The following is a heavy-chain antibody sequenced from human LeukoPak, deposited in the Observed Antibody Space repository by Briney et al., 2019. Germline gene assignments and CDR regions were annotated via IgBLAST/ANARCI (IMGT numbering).Heavy chain of an antibody. D-gene: IGHD1-14*01. CDR2: IDHSGTT. V-gene: IGHV4-30-2*01. J-gene: IGHJ3*02. CDR1: GGSISSGGYY. Sequence: PSQTLSLTCPVSGGSISSGGYYWSWIRQPPGKGLEWIGYIDHSGTTYYNPSLKSRVTMSVDWSKNQVSLRLSSVTAADTAVYYCARMNRITHAFDIWGQGTMVTVSS. CDR3: ARMNRITHAFDI.